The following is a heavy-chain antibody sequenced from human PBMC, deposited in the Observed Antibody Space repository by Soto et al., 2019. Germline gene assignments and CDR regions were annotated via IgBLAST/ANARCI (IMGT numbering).Heavy chain of an antibody. CDR3: ARLRSDSSGYYLLGFDYGMDV. D-gene: IGHD3-22*01. CDR2: INAGNGNT. V-gene: IGHV1-3*01. Sequence: ASVKVSCKASGYTFTSYAMHWVRQAPGQRLEWMGWINAGNGNTKYSQKFQGRVTITRDTSASTAYMELSSLRSEDTAVYYCARLRSDSSGYYLLGFDYGMDVWGQGTTVTVSS. J-gene: IGHJ6*02. CDR1: GYTFTSYA.